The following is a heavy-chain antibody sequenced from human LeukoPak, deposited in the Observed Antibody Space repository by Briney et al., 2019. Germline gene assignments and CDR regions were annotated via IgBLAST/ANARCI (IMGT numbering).Heavy chain of an antibody. J-gene: IGHJ3*02. CDR3: AKVGLSSGWYYEENDAFDI. CDR1: GFTFINYS. V-gene: IGHV3-21*01. D-gene: IGHD6-19*01. CDR2: ISTNSAFI. Sequence: PGGSLRLSCTASGFTFINYSMNWVRQAPGKGLEWVSSISTNSAFIYYADSVKGRFTISRDNSKNTLYLQMNSLRAEDTAVYYCAKVGLSSGWYYEENDAFDIWGQGTMVTVSS.